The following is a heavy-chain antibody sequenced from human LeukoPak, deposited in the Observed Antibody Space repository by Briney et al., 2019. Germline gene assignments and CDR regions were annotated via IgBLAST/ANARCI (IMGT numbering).Heavy chain of an antibody. CDR1: GFTFSSYA. Sequence: GRSLRLSCAASGFTFSSYAMHWVRQAPGKGLEWVAVISYDGSNKYYADSVKGRFTISRDNSKNTLYLQMNSLRAEDTAVYYCARDGDGGGAFDYWGQGTLVTVSS. V-gene: IGHV3-30-3*01. J-gene: IGHJ4*02. D-gene: IGHD3-16*01. CDR3: ARDGDGGGAFDY. CDR2: ISYDGSNK.